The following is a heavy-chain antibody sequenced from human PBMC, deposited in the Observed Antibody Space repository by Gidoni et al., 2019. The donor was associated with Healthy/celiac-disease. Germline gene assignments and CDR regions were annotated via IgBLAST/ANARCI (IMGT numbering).Heavy chain of an antibody. J-gene: IGHJ4*02. V-gene: IGHV3-33*01. CDR2: IWYDGSNK. D-gene: IGHD3-22*01. CDR1: GFTFSSYG. Sequence: QVQLVESGGGVVQPGRSLRLSCAASGFTFSSYGMHWVRQAPGKGLEWVAVIWYDGSNKYYADSVKGRFTISRDNSKNTLYLQMNSLRAEDTAVYYCARDSSALGVDYWGQGTLVTVSS. CDR3: ARDSSALGVDY.